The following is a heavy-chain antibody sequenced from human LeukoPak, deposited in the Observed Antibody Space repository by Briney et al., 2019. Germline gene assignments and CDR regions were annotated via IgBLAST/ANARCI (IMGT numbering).Heavy chain of an antibody. CDR2: IYTSGST. J-gene: IGHJ4*02. D-gene: IGHD6-13*01. Sequence: SETLSLTCTVSGGSISSYYWSWIRQPAGKGLEWIGRIYTSGSTNYNPSLKSRVTMSVDTSKNQFSLKLSSVTAADTAVYYCASEVNSSSWPSKGKRDYWGQGTLVTVSS. V-gene: IGHV4-4*07. CDR3: ASEVNSSSWPSKGKRDY. CDR1: GGSISSYY.